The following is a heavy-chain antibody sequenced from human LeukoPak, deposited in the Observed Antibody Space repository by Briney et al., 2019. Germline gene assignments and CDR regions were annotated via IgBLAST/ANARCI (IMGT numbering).Heavy chain of an antibody. CDR1: GGSFSGYH. V-gene: IGHV4-34*01. CDR3: ARGRKWDTAMVSHYYGMDV. Sequence: SETLSLTCAVYGGSFSGYHWSWIRQPPGKGLEWIGENNHSGSTNYNPSLKSRVTISVDTSKNQFSLKLSSVTAADTAVYYCARGRKWDTAMVSHYYGMDVWGKGTTVTVSS. CDR2: NNHSGST. D-gene: IGHD5-18*01. J-gene: IGHJ6*04.